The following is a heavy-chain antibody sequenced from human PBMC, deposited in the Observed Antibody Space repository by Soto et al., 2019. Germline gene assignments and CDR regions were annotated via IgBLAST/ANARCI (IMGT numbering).Heavy chain of an antibody. V-gene: IGHV3-30*03. CDR3: XKQLXXXXXXXLDS. J-gene: IGHJ4*02. CDR1: GFSLSSSG. CDR2: SSFDGTQQ. D-gene: IGHD5-18*01. Sequence: PGGSLRLSCTASGFSLSSSGXHWVRRAPGKGLEWLAVSSFDGTQQXXXXSXKGRFTVSRDNSNNTXYLEMNSLRTEXXXXXXXXKQLXXXXXXXLDSWGXGTPV.